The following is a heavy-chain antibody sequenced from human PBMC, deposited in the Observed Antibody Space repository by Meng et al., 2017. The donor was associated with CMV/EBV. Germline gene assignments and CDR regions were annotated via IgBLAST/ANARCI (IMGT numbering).Heavy chain of an antibody. V-gene: IGHV3-23*01. CDR1: GFTFSSFW. J-gene: IGHJ4*02. D-gene: IGHD2-2*01. CDR3: AKEETSLIVVVPALVDY. CDR2: IDNSGGST. Sequence: GESLKISCAASGFTFSSFWMHWVRQAPGKGLGWVSAIDNSGGSTYYADSVKGRFTISRDNSKSTLYLQMNILRAEDTAVYYCAKEETSLIVVVPALVDYWGLGTLVTVSS.